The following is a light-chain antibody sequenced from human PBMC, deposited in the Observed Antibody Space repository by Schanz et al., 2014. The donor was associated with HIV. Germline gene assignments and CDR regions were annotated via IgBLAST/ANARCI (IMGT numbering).Light chain of an antibody. V-gene: IGLV1-40*01. J-gene: IGLJ3*02. Sequence: QSVLTQPPSVSGAPGQRVTISCTGSGSNIGAGYGVHWYQQISGKAPKLLIYGDFQRPSGVPDRFSGSKSGTSAFLAIAGLQAEDEGDYFCQSYDSSLSGSVFGGGTKLTVL. CDR3: QSYDSSLSGSV. CDR2: GDF. CDR1: GSNIGAGYG.